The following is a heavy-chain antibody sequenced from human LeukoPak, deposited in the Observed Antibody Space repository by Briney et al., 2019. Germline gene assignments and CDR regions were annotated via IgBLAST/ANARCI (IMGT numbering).Heavy chain of an antibody. D-gene: IGHD3-3*01. CDR3: ARAPYYDFWSGSCMDV. J-gene: IGHJ6*02. V-gene: IGHV4-31*03. Sequence: SETLSLTCTVSGGSISSGGYYLSWIRQHPGKGLEWIGYVYYSGSTYFNPSLKSRVTISVDTSKNQFSLKLSSVTAADTAVYYCARAPYYDFWSGSCMDVWGQGTTVTVSS. CDR1: GGSISSGGYY. CDR2: VYYSGST.